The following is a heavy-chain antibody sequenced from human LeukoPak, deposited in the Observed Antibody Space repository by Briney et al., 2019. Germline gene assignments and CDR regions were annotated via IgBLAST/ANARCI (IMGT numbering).Heavy chain of an antibody. Sequence: SVKVSCKASGGTFSSYAISWVRQAPGQGLEWMGGIIPIFGTANYAQKFQGRVTITTDESTSTAYMELSSLRSEDTAVYYCATGYCSSTRCYTYYYYMDVWGKGTTVTVSS. CDR3: ATGYCSSTRCYTYYYYMDV. D-gene: IGHD2-2*02. CDR1: GGTFSSYA. J-gene: IGHJ6*03. V-gene: IGHV1-69*05. CDR2: IIPIFGTA.